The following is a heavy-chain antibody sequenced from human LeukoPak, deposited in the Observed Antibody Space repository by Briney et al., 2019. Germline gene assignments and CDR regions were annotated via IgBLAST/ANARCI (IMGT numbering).Heavy chain of an antibody. CDR1: GFTLNYYW. CDR2: INQDGSEK. J-gene: IGHJ4*02. CDR3: ARWVSQYYFDY. Sequence: GGSLRLSCEASGFTLNYYWMSWVRQAPGKGLEWVANINQDGSEKYFVDSVKGRFTISRDNAQNAVFLQMDSLRVGDTAVYYCARWVSQYYFDYWGQGTHVTVSS. V-gene: IGHV3-7*01. D-gene: IGHD2-21*01.